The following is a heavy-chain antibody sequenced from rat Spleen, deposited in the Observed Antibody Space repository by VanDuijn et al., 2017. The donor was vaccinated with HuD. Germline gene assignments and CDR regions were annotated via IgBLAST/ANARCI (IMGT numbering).Heavy chain of an antibody. D-gene: IGHD1-7*01. J-gene: IGHJ2*01. CDR3: AVAGYGY. Sequence: EVQLVESGGGLVQPGRSLKVSCAASGFTFSDYYMAWVRQAPKKGLEWVASISYEGSSTYYGDSVKGRFTISRDNAENIVYLQMNSLKCEDTATYYCAVAGYGYWGQGVMVTVSS. V-gene: IGHV5-22*01. CDR2: ISYEGSST. CDR1: GFTFSDYY.